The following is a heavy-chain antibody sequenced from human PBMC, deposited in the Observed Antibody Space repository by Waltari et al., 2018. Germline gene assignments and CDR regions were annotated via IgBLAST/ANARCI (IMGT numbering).Heavy chain of an antibody. J-gene: IGHJ4*02. CDR3: ASHVDSAP. D-gene: IGHD5-18*01. CDR2: IRGGDGTT. Sequence: EVQLLESGGGLVQPGGSLRLSFSASGFTFSSDSMSCVRQAPGKGLEWVSAIRGGDGTTYYADSVKGRFTISRDNSRNTLYLQMNSLRAEDTAIYYCASHVDSAPWGQGTLVTVSS. V-gene: IGHV3-23*01. CDR1: GFTFSSDS.